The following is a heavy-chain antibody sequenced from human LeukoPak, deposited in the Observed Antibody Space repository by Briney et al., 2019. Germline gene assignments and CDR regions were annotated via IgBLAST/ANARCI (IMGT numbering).Heavy chain of an antibody. Sequence: PSETLSLTCAVYGGSFSGYYWSWIRQPPGKGLEWIGEINHSGSTNYNPSLKSRVTISVDTSKNQFSLKLSSVTAADTAVYYCARVVGATKGAPDAFDIWGQGTMVTVSS. J-gene: IGHJ3*02. CDR1: GGSFSGYY. CDR3: ARVVGATKGAPDAFDI. D-gene: IGHD1-26*01. CDR2: INHSGST. V-gene: IGHV4-34*01.